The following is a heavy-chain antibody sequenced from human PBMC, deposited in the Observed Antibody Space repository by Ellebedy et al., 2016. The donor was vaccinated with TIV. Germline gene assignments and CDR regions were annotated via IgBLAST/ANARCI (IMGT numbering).Heavy chain of an antibody. J-gene: IGHJ4*02. D-gene: IGHD2-15*01. CDR3: SRGWSTPDY. V-gene: IGHV3-21*06. Sequence: PGGSLRLSCVASGFTFSNYNMNWVRQSPGKGLEWFSSIKSTGSDKYYAVSVKGQFTIPRDNAQDPLFLQMNSRRAEDTDVYFCSRGWSTPDYWGQGTLVIVSS. CDR1: GFTFSNYN. CDR2: IKSTGSDK.